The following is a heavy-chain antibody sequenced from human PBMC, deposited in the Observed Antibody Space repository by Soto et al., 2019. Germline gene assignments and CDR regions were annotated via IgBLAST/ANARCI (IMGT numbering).Heavy chain of an antibody. J-gene: IGHJ6*02. V-gene: IGHV5-51*01. CDR1: GYSFTSYW. CDR2: IYSGNADT. D-gene: IGHD6-19*01. CDR3: ARPREAGKNYYGVDV. Sequence: EVQLVQSGAEVKKAGESLKISCKGSGYSFTSYWIGWVRQMPGKGLEWMGIIYSGNADTRYSPSFQGQVTISADKSISTAYVKRSSLKASDTAMHYCARPREAGKNYYGVDVWGQGTTVTVSS.